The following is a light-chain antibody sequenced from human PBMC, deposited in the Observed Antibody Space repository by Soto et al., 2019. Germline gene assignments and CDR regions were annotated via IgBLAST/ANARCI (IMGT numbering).Light chain of an antibody. Sequence: EIVMTQSPATLSVSPGERATLSCRASQSVSSNLAWYQQKPGQAPRLLIYGASTRATGIPARFSGSGSGREFTLTISSLQSEDFAVYYCQQYNNWPRTFGQGTKVDI. CDR1: QSVSSN. J-gene: IGKJ1*01. V-gene: IGKV3-15*01. CDR2: GAS. CDR3: QQYNNWPRT.